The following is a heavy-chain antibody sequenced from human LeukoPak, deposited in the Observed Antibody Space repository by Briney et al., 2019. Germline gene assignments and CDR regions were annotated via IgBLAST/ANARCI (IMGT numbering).Heavy chain of an antibody. CDR3: AKDSIGSAGSGSYYY. D-gene: IGHD1-26*01. V-gene: IGHV3-23*01. CDR2: ISGSGGSA. J-gene: IGHJ4*02. Sequence: GGSLRLSSAASGFTFSSYAMSWVRQAPGKGLEWVSAISGSGGSAYYADSVKGRFTISRDNSKNTLYLQMNSLRAEDTALYYCAKDSIGSAGSGSYYYWGQGTLVTVSS. CDR1: GFTFSSYA.